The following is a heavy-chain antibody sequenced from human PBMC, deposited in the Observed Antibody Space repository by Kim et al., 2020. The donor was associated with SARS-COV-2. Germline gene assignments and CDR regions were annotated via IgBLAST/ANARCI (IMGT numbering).Heavy chain of an antibody. D-gene: IGHD2-21*02. Sequence: SVKGRFTISRDNSKNTLYLQMNSLRAEDTAVYYCAKVGYQHIVVVTAILDWGQGTLVTVSS. J-gene: IGHJ4*02. V-gene: IGHV3-23*01. CDR3: AKVGYQHIVVVTAILD.